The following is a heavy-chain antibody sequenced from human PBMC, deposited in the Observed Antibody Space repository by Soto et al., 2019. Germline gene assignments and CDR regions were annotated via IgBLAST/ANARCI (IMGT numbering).Heavy chain of an antibody. CDR3: ARGIAAAGHSEYFQY. V-gene: IGHV1-2*04. CDR2: INPNSGGT. CDR1: GYTFTGYY. D-gene: IGHD6-13*01. Sequence: GASVKVSCKASGYTFTGYYMHWVRQAPGQGLEWMGWINPNSGGTNYAQKFQGWVTMTRDTSISTAYMELSRLRSDDTAVYYCARGIAAAGHSEYFQYWGQGTLVTVSS. J-gene: IGHJ1*01.